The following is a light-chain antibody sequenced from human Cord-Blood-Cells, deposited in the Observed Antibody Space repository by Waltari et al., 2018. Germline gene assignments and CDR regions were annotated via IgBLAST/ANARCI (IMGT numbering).Light chain of an antibody. CDR2: GAT. CDR3: QQYNNWWT. V-gene: IGKV3-15*01. Sequence: IVMTQSPATLSVSPAARAPRSCRASQSVSSNLAWYQQKPGQAPRLLIYGATTGATGIPARLSGGGAGKEFTLTSSSLQSEDVAVYYCQQYNNWWTCGQGTKVEIK. CDR1: QSVSSN. J-gene: IGKJ1*01.